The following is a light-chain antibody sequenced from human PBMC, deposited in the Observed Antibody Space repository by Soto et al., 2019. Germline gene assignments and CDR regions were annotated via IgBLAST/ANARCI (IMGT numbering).Light chain of an antibody. V-gene: IGKV3-20*01. CDR2: GAS. J-gene: IGKJ2*01. Sequence: EIVLTQSPGTLSLSPGESATLSCRASQSVSSSQVAWYQLKPGQAPRLLIHGASSRATGIPDRFSGVGSETDFTLTISRLEPEDFAVYYCQQYATSPHTFGQGTKLEIK. CDR3: QQYATSPHT. CDR1: QSVSSSQ.